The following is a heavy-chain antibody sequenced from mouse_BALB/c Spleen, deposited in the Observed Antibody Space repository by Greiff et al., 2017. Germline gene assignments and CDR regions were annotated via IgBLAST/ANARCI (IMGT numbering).Heavy chain of an antibody. CDR1: GFSFTGYG. V-gene: IGHV2-6-7*01. CDR3: ARDFSSYGLDY. Sequence: VKLQESGPGLVAPSQSLSITCTVSGFSFTGYGVNWVRQPPGKGLEWLGMIWGDGSTDYNSALKSRLSIDKDNSKSQVFLKMNSLQTDDTARYYCARDFSSYGLDYWGQGTTLTVSS. CDR2: IWGDGST. J-gene: IGHJ2*01. D-gene: IGHD1-1*01.